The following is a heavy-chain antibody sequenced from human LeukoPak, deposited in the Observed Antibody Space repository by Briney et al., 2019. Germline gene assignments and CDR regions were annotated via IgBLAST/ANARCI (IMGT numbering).Heavy chain of an antibody. D-gene: IGHD5-18*01. CDR2: ISTTGTTM. CDR3: AKGHTYGMI. J-gene: IGHJ1*01. Sequence: PGGPLRLSCAASGFTFSDFYMSWLRQTPGKGLEWVSYISTTGTTMDYADSVKGRFTISRDNAKDPLYLQMNNLGAEDTAVYYCAKGHTYGMIWGQGTLVTVSS. V-gene: IGHV3-11*01. CDR1: GFTFSDFY.